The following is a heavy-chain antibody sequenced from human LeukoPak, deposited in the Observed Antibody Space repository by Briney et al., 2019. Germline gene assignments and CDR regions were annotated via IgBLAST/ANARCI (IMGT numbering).Heavy chain of an antibody. CDR1: GFTFSSYG. D-gene: IGHD3-3*01. J-gene: IGHJ4*02. V-gene: IGHV3-30*18. CDR3: AKGYGILDWLQIDY. Sequence: GGSLRLSCAASGFTFSSYGMHWVRQAPGKGLEWVAVISYDGSNKYYADSVKGRFTISRDNSKNTLHLQMNSLRAEDTAVYYCAKGYGILDWLQIDYWAREPWSPSPQ. CDR2: ISYDGSNK.